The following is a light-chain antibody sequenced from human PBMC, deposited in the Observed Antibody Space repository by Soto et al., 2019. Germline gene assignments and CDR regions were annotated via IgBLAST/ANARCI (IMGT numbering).Light chain of an antibody. CDR2: SDN. Sequence: QSVLTQPPSASGTPGQGVTISCSGSGSNIGSNAVIWYQQLPGTAPRLLIYSDNQRPSGVPDRFSGSKSGTSASLAISGLQSEDEADYYCAAWDDSLNGVFGGGTKLTVL. CDR1: GSNIGSNA. J-gene: IGLJ3*02. V-gene: IGLV1-44*01. CDR3: AAWDDSLNGV.